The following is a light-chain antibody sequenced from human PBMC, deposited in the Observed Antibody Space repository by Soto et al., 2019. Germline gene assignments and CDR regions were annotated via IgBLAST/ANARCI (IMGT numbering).Light chain of an antibody. Sequence: DIQMTPYPSTLSASVGDRVTITCRASQTISSWLAWYQQKPGKAPKLLIYKASTLKSGVPSRFSGSGSGTEFTLTISSLQPDDFATYYCQHYNSYSEACGQGTKVDIK. J-gene: IGKJ1*01. CDR1: QTISSW. CDR3: QHYNSYSEA. CDR2: KAS. V-gene: IGKV1-5*03.